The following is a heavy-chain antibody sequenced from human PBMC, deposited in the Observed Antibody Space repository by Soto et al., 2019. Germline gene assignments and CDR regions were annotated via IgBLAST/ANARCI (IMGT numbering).Heavy chain of an antibody. Sequence: QVQLQESGPGLVKPSQTLSLTCTVSGGSISSGGYYWSWIRQHPGKGLEWIGYIYYSGSTYYNPSLKGRFTLSVDTSKNQFSLKMSSVTAADTAVYYCARQYYYGSRWFDPWGQGTLVTVSS. CDR2: IYYSGST. CDR3: ARQYYYGSRWFDP. V-gene: IGHV4-31*03. J-gene: IGHJ5*02. CDR1: GGSISSGGYY. D-gene: IGHD3-10*01.